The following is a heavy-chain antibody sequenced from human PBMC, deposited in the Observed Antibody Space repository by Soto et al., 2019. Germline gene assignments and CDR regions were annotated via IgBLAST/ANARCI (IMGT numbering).Heavy chain of an antibody. V-gene: IGHV3-7*01. D-gene: IGHD3-10*01. J-gene: IGHJ4*02. CDR2: IKQDGSEK. Sequence: GGSLRLSCAASGFTFSSYWMNWVRQAPGKGLEWVANIKQDGSEKYYVDSVKGRFTISRDNAKNSLYLQMISLRAEDTAVYDCARDTTMVRGVIGYWGQGTLVTVSS. CDR1: GFTFSSYW. CDR3: ARDTTMVRGVIGY.